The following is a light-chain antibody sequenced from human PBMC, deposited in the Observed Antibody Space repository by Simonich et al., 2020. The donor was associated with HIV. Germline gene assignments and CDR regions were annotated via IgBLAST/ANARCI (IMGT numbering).Light chain of an antibody. CDR1: SSDVGFYNI. CDR2: EGS. V-gene: IGLV2-23*01. Sequence: QSALAQPASVSGSPGQSITISCTGTSSDVGFYNIVSWYQQHPGNAPKLMIYEGSKRPSGVSNRFSGSKSGNTASLTISGLQAEDESDYYCCSYARSSNYWVFGGGTRLTVL. CDR3: CSYARSSNYWV. J-gene: IGLJ3*02.